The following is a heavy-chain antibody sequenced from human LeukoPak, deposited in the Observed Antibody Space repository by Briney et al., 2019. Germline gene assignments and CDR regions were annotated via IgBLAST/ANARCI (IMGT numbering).Heavy chain of an antibody. CDR3: ARVGVGTSCYRGLDY. Sequence: SETLSLTCTVSGGSISSYYWSWVRQPPGKGLEWIGYIYYSGSTNYNPSLKSRVTISVDTSKNQFPLKLSSVTAADTAVYYCARVGVGTSCYRGLDYWGQGTLVTVSS. D-gene: IGHD2-2*02. V-gene: IGHV4-59*01. CDR1: GGSISSYY. CDR2: IYYSGST. J-gene: IGHJ4*02.